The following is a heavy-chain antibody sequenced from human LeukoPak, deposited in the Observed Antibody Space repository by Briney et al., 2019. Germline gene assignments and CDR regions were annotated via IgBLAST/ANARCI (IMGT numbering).Heavy chain of an antibody. V-gene: IGHV3-23*01. J-gene: IGHJ4*02. CDR1: GFTFSSHA. Sequence: GGSLRLSCAPSGFTFSSHAMSWVRQAPGKGLEWVSVISGNSGNAYYADSVKGRFTISRDNAKNTLYLQMNSLRAEDTAVYYCAKDPRHYSTNAFYFDYWGQGTLVTVYS. D-gene: IGHD2/OR15-2a*01. CDR2: ISGNSGNA. CDR3: AKDPRHYSTNAFYFDY.